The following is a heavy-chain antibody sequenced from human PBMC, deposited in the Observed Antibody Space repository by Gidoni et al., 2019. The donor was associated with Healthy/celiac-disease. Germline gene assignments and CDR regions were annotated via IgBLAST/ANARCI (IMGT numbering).Heavy chain of an antibody. J-gene: IGHJ4*02. CDR2: ISGSGGST. Sequence: EVQLLESGGGLVQPGGSLSLSCAASGFTFSSYAMSWVRQAPGKGLEWVSAISGSGGSTYYADSVKGRFTISRDNSKNTLYLQMNSLRAEDTAVYYCAKEREVCSGGSCPSDFDYWGQGTLVTVSS. CDR3: AKEREVCSGGSCPSDFDY. D-gene: IGHD2-15*01. V-gene: IGHV3-23*01. CDR1: GFTFSSYA.